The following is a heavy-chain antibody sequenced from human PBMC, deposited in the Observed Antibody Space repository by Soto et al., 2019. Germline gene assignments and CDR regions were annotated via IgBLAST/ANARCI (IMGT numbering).Heavy chain of an antibody. CDR1: GGSISSGGYY. V-gene: IGHV4-31*03. CDR2: IYYSGST. Sequence: SETLSLTCTVSGGSISSGGYYWSWIRQHPGKGLEWIGYIYYSGSTYYNPSLKSRVTISVDTSKNQFSLKLSSVTAADTAVYYCATDIGSGSPTGYYYGMDVWGQGTTVTVSS. CDR3: ATDIGSGSPTGYYYGMDV. D-gene: IGHD3-10*01. J-gene: IGHJ6*02.